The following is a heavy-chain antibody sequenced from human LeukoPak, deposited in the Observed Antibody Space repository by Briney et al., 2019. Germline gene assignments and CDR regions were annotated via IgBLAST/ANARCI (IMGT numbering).Heavy chain of an antibody. CDR2: INHSGST. Sequence: SETLSLTCAVYGGSFSGSYWSWIRQPPGKGLEWIGEINHSGSTNYNPSLKSRVTISVDTSKNQFSLKLSSVTAADTAVYYCASDRIEVDAFDIWGQGTMVTVSS. CDR1: GGSFSGSY. D-gene: IGHD2-15*01. J-gene: IGHJ3*02. CDR3: ASDRIEVDAFDI. V-gene: IGHV4-34*01.